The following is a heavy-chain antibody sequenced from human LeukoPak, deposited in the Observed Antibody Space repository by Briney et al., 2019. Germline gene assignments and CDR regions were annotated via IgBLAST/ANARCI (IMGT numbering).Heavy chain of an antibody. V-gene: IGHV4-38-2*02. D-gene: IGHD3-22*01. CDR2: IYHSGST. CDR1: GYSISSGYY. Sequence: SETLSLTCTVSGYSISSGYYWGWIRQPPGKGLEWIGSIYHSGSTYYNPSLKSRVTISVDTSKNQFSLKLSSVTAADTAVYYCARLEDSSGSFDYWGQGTLVTVSS. J-gene: IGHJ4*02. CDR3: ARLEDSSGSFDY.